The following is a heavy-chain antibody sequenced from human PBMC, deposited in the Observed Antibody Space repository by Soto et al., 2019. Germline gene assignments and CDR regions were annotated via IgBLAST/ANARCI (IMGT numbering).Heavy chain of an antibody. CDR3: AKDGPAANYYYYGMDV. CDR1: GFTFSSYG. D-gene: IGHD2-2*01. CDR2: ISYDGSNK. Sequence: QVQLVESGGGVVQPGRSLRLSCAASGFTFSSYGMHWVRQAPGKGLEWVAVISYDGSNKYYADSVKGRFTISRDNXKTXLYLQMNSLRAEDTAVYYCAKDGPAANYYYYGMDVWGQGTTVTVSS. V-gene: IGHV3-30*18. J-gene: IGHJ6*02.